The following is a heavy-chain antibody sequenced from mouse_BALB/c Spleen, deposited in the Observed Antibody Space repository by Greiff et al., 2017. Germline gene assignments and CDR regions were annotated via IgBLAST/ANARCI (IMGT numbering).Heavy chain of an antibody. CDR3: TRIGDGYQDYFDY. CDR2: IYPGNSDT. CDR1: GYTFTSYW. V-gene: IGHV1-5*01. D-gene: IGHD2-3*01. Sequence: VQLKQSGAELARPGASVKLSCKASGYTFTSYWMHWVKQRPGQGLEWIGAIYPGNSDTSYNQKFKGKAKLTAVTSASTAYMELSSLTNEDSAVYYCTRIGDGYQDYFDYWGQGTTLTVSS. J-gene: IGHJ2*01.